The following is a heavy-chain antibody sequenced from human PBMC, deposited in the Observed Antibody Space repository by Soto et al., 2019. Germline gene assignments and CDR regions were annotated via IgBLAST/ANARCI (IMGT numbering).Heavy chain of an antibody. V-gene: IGHV4-39*01. CDR1: GDSISNSRFY. CDR2: IYHTGNA. J-gene: IGHJ5*02. D-gene: IGHD3-22*01. Sequence: SETLSLTCSVSGDSISNSRFYWAWIRQPPGEGLEWIGSIYHTGNAYYNPSLKSRVTISVDTSKNQFSLNLTSVTAADAALYYCARDFFDSSDYTTNWFDPWGQGTLVT. CDR3: ARDFFDSSDYTTNWFDP.